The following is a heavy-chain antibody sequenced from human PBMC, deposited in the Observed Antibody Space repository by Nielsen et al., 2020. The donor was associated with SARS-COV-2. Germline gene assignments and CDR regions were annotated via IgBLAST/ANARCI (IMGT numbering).Heavy chain of an antibody. Sequence: GESLKISCSASGFTFSSTYMDWVRQAPWQGLVWVSRINPSGSGTAYADSVKGRFAVSRDNAENTVVLQIHSLRVEDTAVYYCAGGADFWSGTQKYYMDVWGKGTTVTVSS. V-gene: IGHV3-74*01. CDR3: AGGADFWSGTQKYYMDV. D-gene: IGHD3-3*01. CDR1: GFTFSSTY. J-gene: IGHJ6*04. CDR2: INPSGSGT.